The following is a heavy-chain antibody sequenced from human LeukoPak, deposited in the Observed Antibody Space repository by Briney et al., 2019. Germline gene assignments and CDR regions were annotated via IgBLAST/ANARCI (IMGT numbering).Heavy chain of an antibody. J-gene: IGHJ4*02. D-gene: IGHD5-18*01. CDR2: IYYSGST. Sequence: SETLSLTCTVSGGSISSYYWSWIRQPPGKGLEWIGYIYYSGSTNYNPSLKSRVTISVDTSKNQFSLKLSSVTAADTAVYYCARSRLDTAMALDYWGQGTLVTVSS. CDR1: GGSISSYY. V-gene: IGHV4-59*01. CDR3: ARSRLDTAMALDY.